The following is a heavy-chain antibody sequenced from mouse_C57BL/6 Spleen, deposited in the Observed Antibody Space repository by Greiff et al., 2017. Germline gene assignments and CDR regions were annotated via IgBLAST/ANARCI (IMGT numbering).Heavy chain of an antibody. CDR2: IDPSDSYT. D-gene: IGHD1-1*01. CDR1: GYTFTSYW. Sequence: QVQLQQPGAELVRPGTSVKLSCKASGYTFTSYWMHWVKQRPGQGLEWIGVIDPSDSYTNNNQKFKGKATLTVDTSSSTAYMQLSSLTSEDSAVYDCERVEVLLPFAYWGQGTLVTVSA. CDR3: ERVEVLLPFAY. V-gene: IGHV1-59*01. J-gene: IGHJ3*01.